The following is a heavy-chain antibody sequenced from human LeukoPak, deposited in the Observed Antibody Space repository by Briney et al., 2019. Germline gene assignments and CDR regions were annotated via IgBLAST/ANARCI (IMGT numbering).Heavy chain of an antibody. CDR2: INPNSGGT. Sequence: ASVKVSCKASGYTFTGYYMHWVRQAPGQGLEWMGWINPNSGGTNYAQKFQGWVTMTRDTSISTAYMELSRLRSDDTAVCYCARDIAVAGTTGPYYYGMDVWGQGTTVTVSS. CDR1: GYTFTGYY. CDR3: ARDIAVAGTTGPYYYGMDV. J-gene: IGHJ6*02. D-gene: IGHD6-19*01. V-gene: IGHV1-2*04.